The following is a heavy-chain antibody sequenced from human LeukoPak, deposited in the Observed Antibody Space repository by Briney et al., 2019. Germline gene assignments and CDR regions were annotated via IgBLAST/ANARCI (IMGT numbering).Heavy chain of an antibody. CDR1: GFTFSNYW. V-gene: IGHV3-11*01. D-gene: IGHD5-18*01. CDR2: ISSSGSTI. Sequence: GGSLRLSCAASGFTFSNYWMSWVRQAPGKGLEWVSYISSSGSTIYYADSVKGRFTISRDNAKNSLYLQMNSLRAEDTAVYYCARDPDGYSYGTDYWGQGTLVTVSS. CDR3: ARDPDGYSYGTDY. J-gene: IGHJ4*02.